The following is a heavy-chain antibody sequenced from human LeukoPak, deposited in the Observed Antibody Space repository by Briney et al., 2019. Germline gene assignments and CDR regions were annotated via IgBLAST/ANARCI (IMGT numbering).Heavy chain of an antibody. CDR3: ATEGVRGVSYYYYGMDV. J-gene: IGHJ6*02. D-gene: IGHD3-10*01. CDR1: GYTLTELS. V-gene: IGHV1-24*01. Sequence: ASVKVSCKVSGYTLTELSMHWVRQAPGKALEWMGGFDPEDGETIYAQKFQGRVTMTEDTSTDTAYMELSSLRSEDTAVYYCATEGVRGVSYYYYGMDVWGQGTTVTVSS. CDR2: FDPEDGET.